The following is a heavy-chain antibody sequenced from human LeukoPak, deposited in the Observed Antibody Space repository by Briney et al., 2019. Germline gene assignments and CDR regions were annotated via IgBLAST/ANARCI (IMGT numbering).Heavy chain of an antibody. D-gene: IGHD6-13*01. CDR2: IYYDGST. J-gene: IGHJ4*02. CDR1: GGSISSSNYY. V-gene: IGHV4-39*01. Sequence: PSETLSLTCPVSGGSISSSNYYWGWISQPPGKGLEWLVSIYYDGSTYYNPSLRSRVSISVDTSKNQFSLKLNSVTAADTAVYYCRSSGTSWYADYWGQGTLVIVSS. CDR3: RSSGTSWYADY.